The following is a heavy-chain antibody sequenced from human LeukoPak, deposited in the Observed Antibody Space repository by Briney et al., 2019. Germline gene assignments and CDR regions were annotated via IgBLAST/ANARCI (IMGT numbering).Heavy chain of an antibody. V-gene: IGHV1-2*04. J-gene: IGHJ4*02. CDR3: ARDSATVTTPYFDY. CDR1: GYTSTGYY. Sequence: ASVKVSCKASGYTSTGYYMHWVRQAPGQGLEWMGWINLNSGGTNYAQKFQGWVTMTRDTSISTAYMELSRLRSDDTAVYYCARDSATVTTPYFDYWGQGTLVTVPS. CDR2: INLNSGGT. D-gene: IGHD4-17*01.